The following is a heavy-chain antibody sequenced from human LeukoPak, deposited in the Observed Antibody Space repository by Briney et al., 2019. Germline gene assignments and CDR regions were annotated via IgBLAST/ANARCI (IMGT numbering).Heavy chain of an antibody. CDR3: ATRTMAAVTHYMDV. Sequence: PGGSLRLFTSASSFSVISSYRSCFRQAPGKGLEWVSVIYSGGESYYADSVRGRFTISRDNSKNTLHLQMNSLRAEDTAVYYCATRTMAAVTHYMDVWGQGTTVTVSS. CDR2: IYSGGES. CDR1: SFSVISSY. J-gene: IGHJ6*03. V-gene: IGHV3-53*01. D-gene: IGHD6-13*01.